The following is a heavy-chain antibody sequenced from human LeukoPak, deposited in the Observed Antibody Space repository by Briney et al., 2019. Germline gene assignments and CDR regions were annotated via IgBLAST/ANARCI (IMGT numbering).Heavy chain of an antibody. Sequence: GASVKVSCKASGYTFTSYSINWVRQAPGQGLEWMGWINTNTGNPTYAQGFTGRFVFSLDTSVNTAYLQINSLKAEDTAVYYCAREILRFVIWGQGTMVTVSS. J-gene: IGHJ3*02. CDR1: GYTFTSYS. CDR2: INTNTGNP. CDR3: AREILRFVI. V-gene: IGHV7-4-1*02.